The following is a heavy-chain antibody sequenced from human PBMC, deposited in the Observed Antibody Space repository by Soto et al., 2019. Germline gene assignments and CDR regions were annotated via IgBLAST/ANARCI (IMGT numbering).Heavy chain of an antibody. J-gene: IGHJ6*02. CDR1: GFSFSSYG. CDR2: ISYDGSNK. CDR3: AKGPPRYFDWLLSSGDRSGMDV. V-gene: IGHV3-30*18. D-gene: IGHD3-9*01. Sequence: PGGSLRLSCAASGFSFSSYGMHWVRQAPGKGLEWVAVISYDGSNKYYADSVKGRFTISRDNSKDTQYLQMSSLRVEDTAVYYCAKGPPRYFDWLLSSGDRSGMDVWGQGTTVTVSS.